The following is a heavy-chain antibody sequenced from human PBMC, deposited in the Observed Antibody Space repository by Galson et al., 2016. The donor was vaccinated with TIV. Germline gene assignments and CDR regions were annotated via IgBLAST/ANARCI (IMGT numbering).Heavy chain of an antibody. CDR1: GFMFSRFG. J-gene: IGHJ4*02. CDR2: ISYDGGSK. D-gene: IGHD1-26*01. V-gene: IGHV3-30*18. Sequence: SLRLSCAASGFMFSRFGMHWVRQAPGKGLKWVTVISYDGGSKYYADSVKGRFTISRDNSKNTLYLQMNSLSAEDTGVYYCAKEFASGNYPPILGRFDFWGQGTLVTVSS. CDR3: AKEFASGNYPPILGRFDF.